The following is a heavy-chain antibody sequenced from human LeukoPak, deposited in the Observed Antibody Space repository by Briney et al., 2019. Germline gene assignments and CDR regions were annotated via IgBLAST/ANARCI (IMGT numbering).Heavy chain of an antibody. J-gene: IGHJ6*02. D-gene: IGHD2-2*01. CDR1: GYTFTGYY. Sequence: EASVKVSCKASGYTFTGYYMHWVRQAPGQGLEWMGWINPNSGGTNYAQKFQGRVTMTRDTSISTAYMELSRLRSDDTAVYYCASIIPRDIVVVPAATDCYYYGMDVWGQGTTVTVSS. CDR2: INPNSGGT. CDR3: ASIIPRDIVVVPAATDCYYYGMDV. V-gene: IGHV1-2*02.